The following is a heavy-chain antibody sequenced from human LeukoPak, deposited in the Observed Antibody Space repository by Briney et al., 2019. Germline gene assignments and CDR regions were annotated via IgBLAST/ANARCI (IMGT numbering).Heavy chain of an antibody. CDR2: ISSSSSYI. CDR3: THFDY. CDR1: GFSVSSNY. Sequence: PGGSLRLSCAASGFSVSSNYMSWVRQAPGKGLEWVSSISSSSSYIYYADSVKGRFTISRDNAKNSLYLQMNSLRAEDTAVYYCTHFDYWGQGTLVTVSS. V-gene: IGHV3-21*01. J-gene: IGHJ4*02.